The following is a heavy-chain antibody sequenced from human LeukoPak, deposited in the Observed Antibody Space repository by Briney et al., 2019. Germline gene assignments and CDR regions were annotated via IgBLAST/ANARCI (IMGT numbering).Heavy chain of an antibody. Sequence: SETLSLTCSVSGGSISGGDDFWGWIRQPPGKGLEWIGSVYNTGTSYYNPSLKSRLTMSVATSANQFSLNLNSVTAADTAVYYCARLDTERSWGLLDYWGQGILVTVSS. CDR3: ARLDTERSWGLLDY. CDR2: VYNTGTS. CDR1: GGSISGGDDF. J-gene: IGHJ4*02. D-gene: IGHD7-27*01. V-gene: IGHV4-39*07.